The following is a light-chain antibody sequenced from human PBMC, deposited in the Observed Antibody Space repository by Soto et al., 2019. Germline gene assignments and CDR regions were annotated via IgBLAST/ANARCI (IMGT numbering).Light chain of an antibody. Sequence: EIVVTQSPATLSLSPGERATLSCRTSQDIHNYLAWYQQKPGQPPRLVIYDATSRATAVTARYSGSGSGKDFSLTIGGHEPEDFAVYYCQQRGDSPPLVFGGGTRVDLK. CDR1: QDIHNY. CDR2: DAT. CDR3: QQRGDSPPLV. V-gene: IGKV3-11*01. J-gene: IGKJ4*01.